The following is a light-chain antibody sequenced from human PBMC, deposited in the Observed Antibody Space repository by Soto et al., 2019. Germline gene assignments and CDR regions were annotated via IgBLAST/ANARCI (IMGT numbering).Light chain of an antibody. Sequence: DIQMTQAPSSLSASVGDRVTITCRARQDISTYLAWYQQKPGKVPKLLISAAYTLQSGVPPRFSGSGSGTDFTLTISSLQPEDVATYYCQKYDNAPLTFGGGTKGESK. CDR1: QDISTY. V-gene: IGKV1-27*01. CDR3: QKYDNAPLT. CDR2: AAY. J-gene: IGKJ4*01.